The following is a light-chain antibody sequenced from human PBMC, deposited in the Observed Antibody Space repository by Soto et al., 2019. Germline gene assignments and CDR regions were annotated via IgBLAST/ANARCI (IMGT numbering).Light chain of an antibody. CDR1: SSDVGAYNY. Sequence: QSALTQPPSASGSPGQSVTISCTGTSSDVGAYNYVSWYQQHPGKAPKLMIYEVNKRPSGVPDRFSGSKSANTASLTVSGLQADDEADYYCSSPAGSNNFYVFGTGTKLTVL. CDR2: EVN. J-gene: IGLJ1*01. CDR3: SSPAGSNNFYV. V-gene: IGLV2-8*01.